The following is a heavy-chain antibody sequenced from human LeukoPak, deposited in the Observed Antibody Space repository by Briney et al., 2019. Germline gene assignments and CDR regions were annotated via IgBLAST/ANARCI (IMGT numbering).Heavy chain of an antibody. Sequence: GGSLRLSCAASGFSFDAYTMSWVRQAPGKGLEWVSGNTWNGGDTVSADSVQGRFTSSRDNAKNSLYLHMTSLRAEDTAFYYCVRTGTFNWFDHWGRGTLVTVSS. J-gene: IGHJ5*02. D-gene: IGHD1-1*01. CDR1: GFSFDAYT. CDR2: NTWNGGDT. V-gene: IGHV3-20*04. CDR3: VRTGTFNWFDH.